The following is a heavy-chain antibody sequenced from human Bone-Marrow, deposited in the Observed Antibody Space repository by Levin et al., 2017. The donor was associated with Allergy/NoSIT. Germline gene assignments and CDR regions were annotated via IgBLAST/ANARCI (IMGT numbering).Heavy chain of an antibody. CDR1: GFPFSTFW. J-gene: IGHJ3*02. CDR3: AREKTGPRGGFDI. D-gene: IGHD1-1*01. Sequence: ETLSLTCAASGFPFSTFWMSWVRQAPGKGLEWVANIKQDGFEKHLVDSVKGRFSISRDNAKNSLFLQMNSLRAEDTAVYYCAREKTGPRGGFDIWGQGTLVTVSS. V-gene: IGHV3-7*01. CDR2: IKQDGFEK.